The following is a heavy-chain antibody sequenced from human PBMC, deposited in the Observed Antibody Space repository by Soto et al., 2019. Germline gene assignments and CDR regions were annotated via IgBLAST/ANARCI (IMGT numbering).Heavy chain of an antibody. J-gene: IGHJ6*02. Sequence: GGSLRLSCAASGFTFSSYAMHWVRQAPGKGLEWVAVILYDGSNKFYADSVKGRFTISRDNSKNTLYLQMNSLRAEDTAVYYCARDKVVVVAASLYGMDVWGQGTTVTVS. V-gene: IGHV3-30-3*01. CDR3: ARDKVVVVAASLYGMDV. CDR1: GFTFSSYA. D-gene: IGHD2-15*01. CDR2: ILYDGSNK.